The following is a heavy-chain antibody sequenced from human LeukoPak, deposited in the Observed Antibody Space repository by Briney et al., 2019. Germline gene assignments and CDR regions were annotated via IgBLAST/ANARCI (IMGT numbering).Heavy chain of an antibody. CDR3: AELGITMIGGV. Sequence: GGSLRLSCAASGITFSSYGMHWVRQAPGKGLEWVANIKQDGSEKYYVDSVKGRFTISRDNAKNSLYLQMNSLRAEDTAVYYCAELGITMIGGVWGKGTTVTISS. CDR1: GITFSSYG. V-gene: IGHV3-7*01. J-gene: IGHJ6*04. D-gene: IGHD3-10*02. CDR2: IKQDGSEK.